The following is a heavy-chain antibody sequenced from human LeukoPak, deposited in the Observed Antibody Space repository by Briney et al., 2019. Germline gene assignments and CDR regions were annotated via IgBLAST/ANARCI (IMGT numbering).Heavy chain of an antibody. J-gene: IGHJ4*02. Sequence: GGSLKLSCAASGFNFSGSAMHWIRQASGKGLEWVGRIRIKTNNYATTYAASVKGRFTISRDDSKNTAYLQMNSLKTEDTAVYYCSSRNDYGVYGGQGTLVTVSS. CDR1: GFNFSGSA. V-gene: IGHV3-73*01. CDR3: SSRNDYGVY. CDR2: IRIKTNNYAT.